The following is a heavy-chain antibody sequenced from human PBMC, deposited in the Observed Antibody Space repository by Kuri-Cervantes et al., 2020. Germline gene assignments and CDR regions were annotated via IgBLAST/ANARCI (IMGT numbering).Heavy chain of an antibody. D-gene: IGHD1-14*01. CDR3: AKDSCYNWNHRGYYYYYMDV. V-gene: IGHV3-7*03. Sequence: GGSLRLSCAASGFTFSSYWMSWVRQAPGKGLEWVANIKQDGSEKYYVDSVKGRFTISRDNAKNSLYLQMNSLRAEDTAVYYCAKDSCYNWNHRGYYYYYMDVWGKGTTVTVSS. J-gene: IGHJ6*03. CDR1: GFTFSSYW. CDR2: IKQDGSEK.